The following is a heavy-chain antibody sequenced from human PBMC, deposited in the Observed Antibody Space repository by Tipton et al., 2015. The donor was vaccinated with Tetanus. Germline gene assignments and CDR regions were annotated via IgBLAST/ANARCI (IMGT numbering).Heavy chain of an antibody. CDR3: ARMYSTSSPFDH. D-gene: IGHD6-6*01. CDR2: IFPDDSDT. Sequence: QLVQSGAEEKKPGESLKISCKGSGYSFATCWIGWVRQMPGKGLEWMGMIFPDDSDTRYSPSFQGHVTFSVDKSTSTVYLQWSSLKASDTAMYFCARMYSTSSPFDHWGQGTLVAVSS. J-gene: IGHJ4*02. CDR1: GYSFATCW. V-gene: IGHV5-51*01.